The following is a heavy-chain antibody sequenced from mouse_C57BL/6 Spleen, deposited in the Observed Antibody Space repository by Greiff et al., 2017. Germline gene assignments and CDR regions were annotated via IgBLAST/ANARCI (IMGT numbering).Heavy chain of an antibody. V-gene: IGHV14-4*01. CDR3: TTDSSGYDYAMDY. CDR1: GFNIKDDY. Sequence: VQLQQSGAELVRPGASVKLSCTASGFNIKDDYMHWVKQRPEQGLEWIGWIDPENGDTEYASKFQGKATITADTSSNTAYLQLSSLTSEDTAVYYCTTDSSGYDYAMDYWGQGTSGTVSS. J-gene: IGHJ4*01. D-gene: IGHD3-2*02. CDR2: IDPENGDT.